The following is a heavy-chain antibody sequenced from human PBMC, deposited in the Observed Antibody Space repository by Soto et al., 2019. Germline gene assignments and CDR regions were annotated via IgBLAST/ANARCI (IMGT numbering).Heavy chain of an antibody. CDR2: IDYSGST. CDR3: ARDRYYYDSSCYNDAFDI. D-gene: IGHD3-22*01. CDR1: GGSISSGGYY. J-gene: IGHJ3*02. Sequence: QVQLQESGPGLVKPSQTLSLTCTVSGGSISSGGYYWSWIRQHPGKGLEWIGYIDYSGSTYYNPSLKSRVTISVDTSKTQFSLKLSSVTAADTAVYYCARDRYYYDSSCYNDAFDILGQGTMVTVSS. V-gene: IGHV4-31*03.